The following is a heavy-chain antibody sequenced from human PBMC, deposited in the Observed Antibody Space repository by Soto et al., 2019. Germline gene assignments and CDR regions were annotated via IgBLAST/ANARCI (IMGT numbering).Heavy chain of an antibody. V-gene: IGHV4-4*02. CDR1: GASVSSTYW. J-gene: IGHJ4*02. CDR2: INHRGSA. D-gene: IGHD6-13*01. Sequence: SETLSLTCAVSGASVSSTYWWSWVRQPPGKGPEWIGEINHRGSANYNPSLKSRVTISVDISKSQFSLRLTSVTAADTAVYYCARYNAASGTYYFDFWGQGALVSVSS. CDR3: ARYNAASGTYYFDF.